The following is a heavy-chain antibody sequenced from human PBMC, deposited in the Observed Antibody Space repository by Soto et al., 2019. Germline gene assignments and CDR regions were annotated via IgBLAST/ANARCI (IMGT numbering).Heavy chain of an antibody. D-gene: IGHD3-22*01. J-gene: IGHJ4*02. CDR3: ARSGDDSSGYYWGYFDY. CDR2: IIPIFGTA. Sequence: ASVKVSCKASGGTFSSYAISWVRQAPGQGLEWMGGIIPIFGTANYAQKFQGRVTITADESTSTAYMELSSLRSEDTAVYYCARSGDDSSGYYWGYFDYWGQGTLVTV. CDR1: GGTFSSYA. V-gene: IGHV1-69*13.